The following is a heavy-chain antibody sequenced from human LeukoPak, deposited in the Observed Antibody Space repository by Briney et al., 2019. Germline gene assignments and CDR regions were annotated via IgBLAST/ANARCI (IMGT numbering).Heavy chain of an antibody. V-gene: IGHV4-34*01. CDR2: INHSGST. Sequence: SETLSLTCAVYGGSFSGYYWSWIRQPPGKGLEWIGEINHSGSTNYNPSLKSRVTISVDTSKNLFSLKLSSVTAADTAVYYCARHGAMTTVTTFFYYYGMDVWGQGTTVTVSS. J-gene: IGHJ6*02. CDR1: GGSFSGYY. D-gene: IGHD4-17*01. CDR3: ARHGAMTTVTTFFYYYGMDV.